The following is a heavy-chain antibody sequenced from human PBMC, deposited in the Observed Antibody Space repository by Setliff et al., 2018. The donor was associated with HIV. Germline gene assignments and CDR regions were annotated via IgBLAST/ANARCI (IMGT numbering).Heavy chain of an antibody. CDR1: GYAFTSYD. V-gene: IGHV1-8*03. Sequence: ASVKVSCKASGYAFTSYDINWVRQATGQSPEWMGWMNPKSGNTGYKQTFQDRITITRETSINTIHMELKSLTSEDTAVYYCARSGPRDHDFWYDQSRRYFDLWGRGTLVTSPQ. CDR3: ARSGPRDHDFWYDQSRRYFDL. CDR2: MNPKSGNT. D-gene: IGHD3-3*01. J-gene: IGHJ2*01.